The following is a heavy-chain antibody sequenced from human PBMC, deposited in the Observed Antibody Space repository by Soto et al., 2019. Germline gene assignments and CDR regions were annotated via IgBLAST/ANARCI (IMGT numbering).Heavy chain of an antibody. V-gene: IGHV4-39*01. D-gene: IGHD2-2*01. Sequence: PSETLSLTCTVSGGSISSSSYYWGWIRRPPGKGLEWIGSIYYSGSTYYNPSLKSRVTISVDTSKNQFSLKLSSVTAADTAVYYCARVFYCSSTSCYEGVWFDPWGQGTLVTVSS. CDR2: IYYSGST. CDR1: GGSISSSSYY. CDR3: ARVFYCSSTSCYEGVWFDP. J-gene: IGHJ5*02.